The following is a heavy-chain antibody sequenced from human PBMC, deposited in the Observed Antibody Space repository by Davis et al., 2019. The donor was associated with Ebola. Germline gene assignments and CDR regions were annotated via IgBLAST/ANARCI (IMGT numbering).Heavy chain of an antibody. V-gene: IGHV3-9*01. CDR3: ARVPRYYGYYFDY. Sequence: SLKISCAASGFTFDDYAMHWVRQAPGKGLEWVSGISWNSGSIGYADSVKGRFTISRDNAKNSLYLQMNSLRAEDTAVYYCARVPRYYGYYFDYWGQGTLVTVSS. D-gene: IGHD3-22*01. CDR1: GFTFDDYA. J-gene: IGHJ4*02. CDR2: ISWNSGSI.